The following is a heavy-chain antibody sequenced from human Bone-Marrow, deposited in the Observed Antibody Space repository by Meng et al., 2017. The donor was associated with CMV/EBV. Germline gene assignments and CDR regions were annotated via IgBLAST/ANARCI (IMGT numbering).Heavy chain of an antibody. V-gene: IGHV3-53*05. CDR3: ARESAVVTGNDAFDI. CDR2: IYSGGST. CDR1: GFTVSSNY. D-gene: IGHD2-21*02. J-gene: IGHJ3*02. Sequence: GGSLRLSCAASGFTVSSNYMSWVRQAPGKGLEWVSVIYSGGSTYYADSVKGRFTISRDNSKNTLYLQMNSLRAEDTAVYYCARESAVVTGNDAFDIWGQGTMVTVSS.